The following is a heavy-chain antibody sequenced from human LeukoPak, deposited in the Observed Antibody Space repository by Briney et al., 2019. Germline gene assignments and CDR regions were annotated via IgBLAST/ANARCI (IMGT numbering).Heavy chain of an antibody. V-gene: IGHV4-31*03. Sequence: SRTLSLTCTVSGGSINSGGYWSWIRQHPEKGLEWIGYIHYIGTTYYNSSLRSRLTISMQTSENQFSLKLNSVTAADTAVYYCAGIVAAENAAFDIWGQGTMVTVSS. D-gene: IGHD1-26*01. J-gene: IGHJ3*02. CDR1: GGSINSGGY. CDR2: IHYIGTT. CDR3: AGIVAAENAAFDI.